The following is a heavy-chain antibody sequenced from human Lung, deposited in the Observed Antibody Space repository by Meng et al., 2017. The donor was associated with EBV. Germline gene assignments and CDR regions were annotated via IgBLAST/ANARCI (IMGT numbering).Heavy chain of an antibody. CDR3: ARVAAAGNEWFDP. J-gene: IGHJ5*02. CDR1: GGSISSINW. D-gene: IGHD6-13*01. CDR2: IYHGGST. V-gene: IGHV4-4*02. Sequence: QGQLQESGPGLVKPSETLSLTCAVSGGSISSINWWTWVRQPPGKGLEWIGEIYHGGSTNYNPSLKSRVTISVDKSKNQFSLKLSSVTAADTAVYYCARVAAAGNEWFDPWGQGTLVTVSS.